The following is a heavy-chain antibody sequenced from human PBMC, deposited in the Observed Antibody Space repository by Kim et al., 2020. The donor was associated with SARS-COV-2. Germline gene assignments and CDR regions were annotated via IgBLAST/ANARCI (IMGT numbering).Heavy chain of an antibody. CDR2: TYYSSNT. J-gene: IGHJ4*01. V-gene: IGHV4-59*01. D-gene: IGHD2-2*01. CDR3: ARDLIGYCCCTSFSLHFD. Sequence: SETLSLTCTVSGGFISSYSWSWIRQPPGKRLEWIGYTYYSSNTNYNPSLKSRVTISVDTSKNQFSLKLSSVTAADTAVYYCARDLIGYCCCTSFSLHFD. CDR1: GGFISSYS.